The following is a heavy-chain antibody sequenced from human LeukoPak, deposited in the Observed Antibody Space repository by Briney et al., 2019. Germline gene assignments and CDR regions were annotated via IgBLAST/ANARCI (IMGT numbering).Heavy chain of an antibody. CDR2: IKGDGSST. CDR1: GFTFSRYW. Sequence: GGSLRLCCAASGFTFSRYWMHWVRQAPGKGLVWVSRIKGDGSSTNSADSVKGRFTISRDNAKNTLYLQMNSLRADDTAVYYCVRDIYYDSSGYSTPPDYWGQGTLVTVSS. V-gene: IGHV3-74*01. CDR3: VRDIYYDSSGYSTPPDY. J-gene: IGHJ4*02. D-gene: IGHD3-22*01.